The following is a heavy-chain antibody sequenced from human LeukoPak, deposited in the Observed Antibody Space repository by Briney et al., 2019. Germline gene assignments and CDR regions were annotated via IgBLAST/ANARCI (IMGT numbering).Heavy chain of an antibody. CDR1: GGSISSYY. D-gene: IGHD4-17*01. CDR2: IYYSGST. CDR3: ARINYGDSDWYFDL. J-gene: IGHJ2*01. Sequence: SETLSLTCTVSGGSISSYYWSWIRQPPGKGLEWIGYIYYSGSTNYNPSLKSRVTISVDTSKNQFSLKLSSVTAADTAVYYCARINYGDSDWYFDLWGRGTLVTVSS. V-gene: IGHV4-59*08.